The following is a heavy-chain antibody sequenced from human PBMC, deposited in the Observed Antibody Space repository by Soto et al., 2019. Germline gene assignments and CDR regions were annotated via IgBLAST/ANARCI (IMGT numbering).Heavy chain of an antibody. J-gene: IGHJ4*02. CDR1: GYTFTSYY. CDR2: INPSGGST. Sequence: ASVKVSCKASGYTFTSYYMHWVRQAPGQGLEWMGIINPSGGSTSYAQKFQGRVTMTRDTSTSTVYMELSSLRSEDTAVYYCAGEFGGAAGIGGSLGYYFDYWGQGTLVT. CDR3: AGEFGGAAGIGGSLGYYFDY. D-gene: IGHD3-16*01. V-gene: IGHV1-46*01.